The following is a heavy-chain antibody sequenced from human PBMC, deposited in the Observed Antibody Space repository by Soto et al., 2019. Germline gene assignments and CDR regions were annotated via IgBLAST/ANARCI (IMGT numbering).Heavy chain of an antibody. J-gene: IGHJ4*02. CDR3: VTGSHFDY. V-gene: IGHV1-8*01. Sequence: QVQLVQSGAEVKKPGASVKVSCEASGYTFTNYDVNWVRQAPGQGLEWMGWMNPNSGHTVYAQKFLGRITMTRNTSISTAYKELSGLRSEDTAIYFCVTGSHFDYWGQGPLVTVSS. CDR2: MNPNSGHT. CDR1: GYTFTNYD. D-gene: IGHD3-10*01.